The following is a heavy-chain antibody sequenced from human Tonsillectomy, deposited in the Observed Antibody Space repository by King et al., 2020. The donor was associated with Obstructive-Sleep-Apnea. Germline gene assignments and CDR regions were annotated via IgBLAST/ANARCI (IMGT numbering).Heavy chain of an antibody. CDR1: GFTFSRYS. Sequence: VQLVESGGGLVQPGGSLRLSCGASGFTFSRYSMNWVRQAPGKGLEWVSYISSGISTIYYADSVKGRFTISRDNAGNSLYLQMNSLRADDTAVYFCVRAHLDIVVVPAAYNFDYWGQGTLVTVSS. CDR3: VRAHLDIVVVPAAYNFDY. V-gene: IGHV3-48*04. D-gene: IGHD2-2*01. J-gene: IGHJ4*02. CDR2: ISSGISTI.